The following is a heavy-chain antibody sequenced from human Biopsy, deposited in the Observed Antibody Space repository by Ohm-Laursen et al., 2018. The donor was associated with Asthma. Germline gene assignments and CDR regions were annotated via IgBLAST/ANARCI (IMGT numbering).Heavy chain of an antibody. D-gene: IGHD6-13*01. CDR3: ARQKLAAAEGPFDL. V-gene: IGHV4-39*01. J-gene: IGHJ3*01. CDR1: NGSISSNFYY. Sequence: GTLSLTCTVSNGSISSNFYYWGWIRQPPGKGLEWVGSIHKNGIGYYKSSLKSRLTISGDTSKNQFSLKVTSVTAADTAVYYCARQKLAAAEGPFDLWGQGTMVTVSS. CDR2: IHKNGIG.